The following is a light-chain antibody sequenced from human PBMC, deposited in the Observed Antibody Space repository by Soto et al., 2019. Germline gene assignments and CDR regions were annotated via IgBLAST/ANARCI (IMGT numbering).Light chain of an antibody. J-gene: IGKJ4*01. V-gene: IGKV3-20*01. CDR2: DES. CDR3: QKYVSSPLT. Sequence: EIVLTQSPATLSLSPGERATLSCRASQSVNIYLAWYQQKPGQAPRLLIYDESNRATGIPDRFSGSGSGTDLTLTISRLEPEDFAVYYCQKYVSSPLTFGGGTKVDIK. CDR1: QSVNIY.